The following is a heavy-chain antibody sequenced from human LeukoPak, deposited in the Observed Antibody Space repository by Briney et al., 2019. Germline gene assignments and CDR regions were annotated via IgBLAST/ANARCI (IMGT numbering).Heavy chain of an antibody. J-gene: IGHJ6*02. Sequence: ASVKVSCKASGGSFSIYAISWVRQAPGQGLEWMGGIIPIFGTVNYAQKFQGRVTITADESTSTAFMELSSLRSEDTAVYYCARTVKVGAITPADFYYYGMDVWGQGTTVTVS. CDR3: ARTVKVGAITPADFYYYGMDV. CDR1: GGSFSIYA. CDR2: IIPIFGTV. D-gene: IGHD1-26*01. V-gene: IGHV1-69*13.